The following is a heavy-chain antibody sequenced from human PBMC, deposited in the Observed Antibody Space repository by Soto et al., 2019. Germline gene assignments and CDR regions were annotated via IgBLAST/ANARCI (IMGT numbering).Heavy chain of an antibody. D-gene: IGHD6-13*01. J-gene: IGHJ6*02. V-gene: IGHV3-21*01. CDR1: GFTFSSYS. CDR3: ARVASREDLYSSSWYRRYYYYGIDV. Sequence: EVQLVEPGGGLVKPGGSLRLSCAASGFTFSSYSMNWVLQAPGKGLEWVPSISSSSSYIYYADSVKGRFTISRDNAKNSLYLQMNSLRAEDTAVYYCARVASREDLYSSSWYRRYYYYGIDVLGQGTTVTVSS. CDR2: ISSSSSYI.